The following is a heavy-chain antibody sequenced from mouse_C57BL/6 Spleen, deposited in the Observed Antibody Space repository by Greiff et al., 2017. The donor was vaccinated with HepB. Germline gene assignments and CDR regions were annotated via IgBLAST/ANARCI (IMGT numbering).Heavy chain of an antibody. V-gene: IGHV5-6*01. Sequence: EVMLVESGGDLVKPGGSLKLSCAASGFTFSSYGMSWVRQTPDKRLEWVATISSGGSYTYYPDSVKGRFTISRDNAKNTLYLQMSILKSEDTAMYYCARHGLGRDYFDYWGQGTTLTVSS. CDR3: ARHGLGRDYFDY. CDR2: ISSGGSYT. D-gene: IGHD4-1*01. J-gene: IGHJ2*01. CDR1: GFTFSSYG.